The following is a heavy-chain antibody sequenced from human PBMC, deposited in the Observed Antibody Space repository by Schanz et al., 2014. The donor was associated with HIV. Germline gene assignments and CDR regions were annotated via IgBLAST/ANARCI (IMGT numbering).Heavy chain of an antibody. CDR2: VIGSGVRT. D-gene: IGHD3-22*01. Sequence: EVQLLESGGGLAQPGGSLTLSCAASGFTFTNHALSWVRQAPGRGPEWVSTVIGSGVRTIYADSVKGRFTISRDNSKNTLYLQMTTLRTEDTAVYYCAKPEYDSRGNSQSHFDSWGQGTLVTVSS. CDR3: AKPEYDSRGNSQSHFDS. CDR1: GFTFTNHA. V-gene: IGHV3-23*01. J-gene: IGHJ4*02.